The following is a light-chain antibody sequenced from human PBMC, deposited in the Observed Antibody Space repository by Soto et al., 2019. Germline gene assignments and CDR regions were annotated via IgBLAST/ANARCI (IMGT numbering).Light chain of an antibody. CDR2: GAS. Sequence: IVLTQSPGTLSLSPGERATLSCRASQSVSSSFLAWYQQKPGQAPRLLIYGASIRPTGIPDRFSGSGSGTDFTLTISRVEPEDFAVYYCQQYGSSPWTFGQGTKVEIK. CDR1: QSVSSSF. V-gene: IGKV3-20*01. J-gene: IGKJ1*01. CDR3: QQYGSSPWT.